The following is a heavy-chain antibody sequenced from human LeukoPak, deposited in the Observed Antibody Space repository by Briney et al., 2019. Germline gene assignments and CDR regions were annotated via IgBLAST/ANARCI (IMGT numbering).Heavy chain of an antibody. J-gene: IGHJ4*02. CDR2: ISYDGSNK. CDR3: AKGLAHSSWYFFDY. V-gene: IGHV3-30*18. Sequence: GRSLRLSCAASGFTFSSYGMHWVRRAPGKGLEWVAVISYDGSNKYYADSVKGRFTISRDNSKNTLYLQMNSLRAEDTAVYYCAKGLAHSSWYFFDYWGQGTLVTVSS. D-gene: IGHD6-13*01. CDR1: GFTFSSYG.